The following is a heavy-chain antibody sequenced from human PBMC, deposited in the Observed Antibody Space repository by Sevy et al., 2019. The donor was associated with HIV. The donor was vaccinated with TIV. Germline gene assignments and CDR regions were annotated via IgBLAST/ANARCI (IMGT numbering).Heavy chain of an antibody. D-gene: IGHD1-7*01. CDR1: GFTVSSNY. J-gene: IGHJ6*02. V-gene: IGHV3-53*01. CDR2: IYSGGST. CDR3: ARDRSGTTGAYYYYGMDV. Sequence: GGSLRLSCAASGFTVSSNYMSWVRQAPGKGLEWVSVIYSGGSTYYADSVKGRFTIYRDNSKNTLYLQMNSLRAEDTAVYYCARDRSGTTGAYYYYGMDVWGQGTTVTVSS.